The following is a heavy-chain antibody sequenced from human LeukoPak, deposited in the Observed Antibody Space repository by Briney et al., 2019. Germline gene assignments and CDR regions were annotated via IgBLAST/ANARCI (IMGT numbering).Heavy chain of an antibody. V-gene: IGHV3-23*01. CDR1: GFTFSSFA. D-gene: IGHD2-15*01. CDR2: ITGSGSTT. Sequence: GGSLRLSCAAAGFTFSSFAMYWVRQTPGKGLEWVSTITGSGSTTLYADSVKGRFTISRDNSKKTLFLQMNSLRAEDTAVYFCAKQIVVVTAGMNYFDNWGQGTLVTVSS. CDR3: AKQIVVVTAGMNYFDN. J-gene: IGHJ4*02.